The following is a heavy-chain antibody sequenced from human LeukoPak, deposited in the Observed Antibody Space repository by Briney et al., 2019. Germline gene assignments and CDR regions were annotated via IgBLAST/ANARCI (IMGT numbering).Heavy chain of an antibody. V-gene: IGHV3-30*02. J-gene: IGHJ4*02. CDR1: GFTFSSYG. CDR3: AKDLGVVNPFYY. CDR2: IRYDGSNK. D-gene: IGHD3-22*01. Sequence: GGSLRLSCAASGFTFSSYGMHWVRQAPGKGLEWVAFIRYDGSNKYYADSVKGRFTISRDNSKNTLYLQMNSLRAEDTAVYYCAKDLGVVNPFYYWGQGTLVTVSS.